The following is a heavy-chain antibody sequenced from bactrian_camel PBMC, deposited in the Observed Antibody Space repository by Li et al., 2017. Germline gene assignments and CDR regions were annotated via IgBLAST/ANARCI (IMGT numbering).Heavy chain of an antibody. V-gene: IGHV3S40*01. CDR2: IYEDGTST. D-gene: IGHD2*01. Sequence: QLVESGGGLVQPGGSLTLSCAASGSPFAKYYLSWVRQAPGKGLEWVTTIYEDGTSTYYADSVKGRFTITRDNAKNTVYLQMSSLKSEDTALYHCVNEGGGIRFPFGYWGQGTQVTVS. CDR1: GSPFAKYY. CDR3: VNEGGGIRFPFGY. J-gene: IGHJ6*01.